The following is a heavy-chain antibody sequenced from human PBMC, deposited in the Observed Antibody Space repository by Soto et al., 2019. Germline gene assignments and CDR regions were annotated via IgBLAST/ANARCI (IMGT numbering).Heavy chain of an antibody. Sequence: LSLTCTVSGGSISSSSYYWGWIRQPPGKGLEWIGSIYYSGSTYYNPSLKSRVTISVDTSKNQFSLKLSSVTAADTAVYYCARLAPRLTVAGRIFDYWGQGTLVTVSS. J-gene: IGHJ4*02. V-gene: IGHV4-39*01. CDR3: ARLAPRLTVAGRIFDY. D-gene: IGHD6-19*01. CDR1: GGSISSSSYY. CDR2: IYYSGST.